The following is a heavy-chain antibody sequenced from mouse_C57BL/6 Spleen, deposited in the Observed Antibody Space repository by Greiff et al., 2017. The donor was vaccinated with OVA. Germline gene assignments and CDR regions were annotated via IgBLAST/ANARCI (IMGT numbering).Heavy chain of an antibody. V-gene: IGHV3-6*01. D-gene: IGHD1-1*02. J-gene: IGHJ3*01. Sequence: VQLKESGPGLVKPSQSLSLTCSVTGYSITSGYYWNWIRQFPGNKLEWMGYISYDGSNNYNPSRKNRISITRDTSKNQFFLKLNSVTTEDTATYYCARGDYALAWFAYWGQGTLVTVSA. CDR3: ARGDYALAWFAY. CDR2: ISYDGSN. CDR1: GYSITSGYY.